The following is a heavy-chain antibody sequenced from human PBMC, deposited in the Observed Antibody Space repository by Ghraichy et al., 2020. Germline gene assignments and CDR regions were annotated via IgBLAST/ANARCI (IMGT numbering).Heavy chain of an antibody. V-gene: IGHV6-1*01. Sequence: SETLSLTCAISGDSVSSSSAAWNWIRQSPSRGLEWLGRTYYRSKWYNDYAVSVKSRIAINPDTSKNQFSLQLNSVTPEDTAVYYCARDGGYSSSWAKYYFDYWGQGTLVTVSS. D-gene: IGHD6-13*01. CDR2: TYYRSKWYN. CDR3: ARDGGYSSSWAKYYFDY. CDR1: GDSVSSSSAA. J-gene: IGHJ4*02.